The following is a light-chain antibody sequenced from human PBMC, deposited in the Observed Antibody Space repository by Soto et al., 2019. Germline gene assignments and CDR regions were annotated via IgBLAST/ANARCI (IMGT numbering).Light chain of an antibody. J-gene: IGKJ2*01. CDR3: QQSYSVPPYT. Sequence: DIQMTQSPSSLSASVGDRVTITCRASQSISIRLNWYQQKPGKAPQLLIYGASSLQSGVPSRFSGSGSGTDFTLTITSLQPEDSATYYCQQSYSVPPYTFGQGTKLEIK. V-gene: IGKV1-39*01. CDR2: GAS. CDR1: QSISIR.